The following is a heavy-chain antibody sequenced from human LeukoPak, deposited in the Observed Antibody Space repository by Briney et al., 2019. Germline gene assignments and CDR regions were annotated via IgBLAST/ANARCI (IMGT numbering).Heavy chain of an antibody. CDR2: ISPNSGGT. V-gene: IGHV1-2*06. J-gene: IGHJ4*02. D-gene: IGHD4-17*01. CDR1: GYTFTDYY. CDR3: AKNRAGDYADY. Sequence: ASVKISCKASGYTFTDYYVHWVRQAPGQGLEWMGRISPNSGGTNYAQKFRGRLTVTRDTSISTAYTELSSFRSDDTAVYYCAKNRAGDYADYWGQGTLVTVSS.